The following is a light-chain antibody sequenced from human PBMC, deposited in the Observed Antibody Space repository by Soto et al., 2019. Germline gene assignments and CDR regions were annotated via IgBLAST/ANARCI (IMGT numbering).Light chain of an antibody. CDR2: VNH. V-gene: IGLV1-40*01. Sequence: QSVLTQPPSVSGAPGQRVTISCTGSSSNIGAGYDVHWYQHLPGPAPKLLIYVNHNRPSGVPDRFSGSKSGTSASLAITGLQAEDEADYYCQSYDSTLSGSWVFGGGTKLTVL. CDR3: QSYDSTLSGSWV. J-gene: IGLJ3*02. CDR1: SSNIGAGYD.